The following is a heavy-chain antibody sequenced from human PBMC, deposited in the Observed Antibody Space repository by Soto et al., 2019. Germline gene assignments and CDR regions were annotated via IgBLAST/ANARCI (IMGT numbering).Heavy chain of an antibody. V-gene: IGHV3-23*05. CDR1: GFTLSSYT. D-gene: IGHD3-3*01. CDR3: ARRSVTPSGARGDFDY. Sequence: GGSLRLSCSASGFTLSSYTMSWVRLTPGKGLQWVSTIFTGGTSTVYADPVRGRFSISRDDSKNTLYLQMDNLRVDDTALYFCARRSVTPSGARGDFDYWGPGTLVTVSS. CDR2: IFTGGTST. J-gene: IGHJ4*02.